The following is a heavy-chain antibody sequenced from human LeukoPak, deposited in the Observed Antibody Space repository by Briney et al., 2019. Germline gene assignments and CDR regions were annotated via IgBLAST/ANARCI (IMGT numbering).Heavy chain of an antibody. Sequence: GASVKVSCKASGYTFTGYYMHWVRQAPGQGLEWMGWINPNSGGTNYAQKFQGRVTMTRDTSISTAYMELSRLRSDDTAVYYCARRPYCSSTSCYRNWFDPWGQGTLVTVSS. CDR2: INPNSGGT. CDR3: ARRPYCSSTSCYRNWFDP. D-gene: IGHD2-2*01. V-gene: IGHV1-2*02. CDR1: GYTFTGYY. J-gene: IGHJ5*02.